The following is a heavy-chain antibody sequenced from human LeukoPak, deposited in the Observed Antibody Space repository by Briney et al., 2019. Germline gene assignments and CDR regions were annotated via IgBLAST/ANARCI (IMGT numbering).Heavy chain of an antibody. CDR2: INGGSSPI. J-gene: IGHJ4*02. D-gene: IGHD1-26*01. CDR1: GFTFSRDS. V-gene: IGHV3-21*05. CDR3: ARDPTYYLRYGYFDS. Sequence: GGSLRLSCAASGFTFSRDSMNWVRQAPGKGLEWVSYINGGSSPIYYADSVRGRFTISRDNANNVLYLQMNSLRAEDTAVYYCARDPTYYLRYGYFDSWGQGTLVTVSS.